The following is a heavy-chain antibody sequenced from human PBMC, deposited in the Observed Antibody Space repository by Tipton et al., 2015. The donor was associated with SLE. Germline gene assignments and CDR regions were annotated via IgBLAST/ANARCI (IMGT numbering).Heavy chain of an antibody. V-gene: IGHV4-4*02. CDR1: DGSISSSNW. CDR3: ARVGFYGSGRTWDMDV. CDR2: IYHSGST. J-gene: IGHJ6*03. Sequence: GSLRLSCSVSDGSISSSNWWSWVRQPPGKGLEWIGEIYHSGSTNYNPSLKSRVTISVDKAKNQFSLKLTSVTAADTAVYYCARVGFYGSGRTWDMDVWGNGTTVTVSS. D-gene: IGHD3-10*01.